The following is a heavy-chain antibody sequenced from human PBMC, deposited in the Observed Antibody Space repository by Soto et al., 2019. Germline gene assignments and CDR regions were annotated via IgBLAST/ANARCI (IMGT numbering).Heavy chain of an antibody. V-gene: IGHV3-30*04. CDR3: ARDRETRWLQLDY. Sequence: QVQLVESGGGVVQPGRSLRLSCAASGFTFSSSAMDWVRQAPGKGLEWVAVISYDGRNKYYADSVKGRFSISRDNSKNTLYLQMNSLRAEDTAVYYCARDRETRWLQLDYWGQGTLVTVS. D-gene: IGHD5-12*01. J-gene: IGHJ4*02. CDR2: ISYDGRNK. CDR1: GFTFSSSA.